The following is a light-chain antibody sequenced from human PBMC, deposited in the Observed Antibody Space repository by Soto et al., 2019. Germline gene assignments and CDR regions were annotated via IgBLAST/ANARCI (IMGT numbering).Light chain of an antibody. J-gene: IGKJ1*01. Sequence: EIVLTQSPGTLSLSPGERATLSCRASQSVSSNLAWYQQKPGQAPRLLIYGASTRATGIPARFSGSGPGTELTITISSLQSEDFAVYYCQQYNNWPRTFSQGTKVDIK. CDR3: QQYNNWPRT. CDR1: QSVSSN. V-gene: IGKV3-15*01. CDR2: GAS.